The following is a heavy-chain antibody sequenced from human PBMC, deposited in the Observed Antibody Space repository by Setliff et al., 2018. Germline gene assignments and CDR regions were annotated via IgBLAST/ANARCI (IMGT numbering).Heavy chain of an antibody. Sequence: LSLTCTVSGGSMIGGHYYWSLIRQLPGKGLEWIAYIYYSGNTYYNPSLKSRVTISLDTSKNHSSLKLDSVTAADPALYYCARSPSSGAYWNPRPFYSDYWARGTLVTVSS. V-gene: IGHV4-30-4*08. CDR2: IYYSGNT. CDR1: GGSMIGGHYY. J-gene: IGHJ4*02. CDR3: ARSPSSGAYWNPRPFYSDY. D-gene: IGHD1-26*01.